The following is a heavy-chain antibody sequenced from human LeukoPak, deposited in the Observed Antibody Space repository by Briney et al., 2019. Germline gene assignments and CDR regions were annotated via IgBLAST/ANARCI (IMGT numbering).Heavy chain of an antibody. V-gene: IGHV5-51*01. J-gene: IGHJ4*02. Sequence: GESLKISCQGSGPSFPNYWIGWVRQMPGKGLEWVGLINPGDSDTRYSPSFQGQVTISADKSIRTAYLQWSSLKASDTAMYYCARTTYANSPYHFDFWGQGTLVTVSS. CDR2: INPGDSDT. CDR1: GPSFPNYW. CDR3: ARTTYANSPYHFDF. D-gene: IGHD2-2*01.